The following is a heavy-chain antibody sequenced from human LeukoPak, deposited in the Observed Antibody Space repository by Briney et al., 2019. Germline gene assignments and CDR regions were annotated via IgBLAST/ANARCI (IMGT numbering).Heavy chain of an antibody. CDR3: AREVSDYDISTGWIDY. CDR2: IYTSGTT. V-gene: IGHV4-61*02. Sequence: SETLSLTCTVSGVSIRSGSYYWSWIRQPAGKGLEWIGRIYTSGTTNYNPSLKSRVTISVGTSKSQFSLKLSSVTAADTAVYYCAREVSDYDISTGWIDYWGQGALVSVSS. CDR1: GVSIRSGSYY. D-gene: IGHD3-9*01. J-gene: IGHJ4*02.